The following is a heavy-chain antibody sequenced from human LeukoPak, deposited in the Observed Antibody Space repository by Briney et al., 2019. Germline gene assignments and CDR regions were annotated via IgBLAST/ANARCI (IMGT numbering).Heavy chain of an antibody. D-gene: IGHD3-3*01. J-gene: IGHJ4*02. V-gene: IGHV3-21*01. CDR1: GFTFSSYA. CDR2: ISGSSSYI. CDR3: ARDHYEFWSGYYPDLDY. Sequence: PGGSLRLSCAASGFTFSSYAMSWVRQAPGKGLEWVSSISGSSSYIYYADSVKGRFTISRDNAKNSLYLQMNSLRAEDTAVYYCARDHYEFWSGYYPDLDYWGQGTLVTVSS.